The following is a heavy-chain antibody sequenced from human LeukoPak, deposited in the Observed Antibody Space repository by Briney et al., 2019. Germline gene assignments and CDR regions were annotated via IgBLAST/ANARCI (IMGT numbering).Heavy chain of an antibody. CDR2: ISGSGGST. J-gene: IGHJ4*02. CDR1: GFTFSSYA. Sequence: GGSLRLSCAASGFTFSSYAMSWVRQAPGGGLEWVSAISGSGGSTYYADSVKGRFTISRDNSKNTLYLQMNSLRAEDTAVYYCAKDPTMIVVVIPDYWGQGTLVTVSS. CDR3: AKDPTMIVVVIPDY. V-gene: IGHV3-23*01. D-gene: IGHD3-22*01.